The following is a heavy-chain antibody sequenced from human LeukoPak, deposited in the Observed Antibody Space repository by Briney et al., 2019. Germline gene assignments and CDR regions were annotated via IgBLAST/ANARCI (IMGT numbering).Heavy chain of an antibody. CDR1: GYTFTGYY. Sequence: ASVKVSCKASGYTFTGYYMHWVRQAPGQGLEWMGWINPNSGGTNYAQKFQGRVTMTRDTSISTAYMELSRLRSDDTAVYYCARAYQPYYYGSGSYPTDYWGQGTLVTVSS. CDR2: INPNSGGT. J-gene: IGHJ4*02. D-gene: IGHD3-10*01. CDR3: ARAYQPYYYGSGSYPTDY. V-gene: IGHV1-2*02.